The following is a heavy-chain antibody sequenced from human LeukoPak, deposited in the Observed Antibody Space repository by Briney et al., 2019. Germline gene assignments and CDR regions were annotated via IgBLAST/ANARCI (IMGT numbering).Heavy chain of an antibody. J-gene: IGHJ4*02. CDR1: GFSFGGYA. CDR2: ISGSGSTA. Sequence: GGSLRLSCAASGFSFGGYAMSWVRQAPGKGLEWVSGISGSGSTAFYADSVQGRFTISRDNSKNTVYLQMNSLRVDDTALYYCAKATGGYTSAYVDYWGQGTLVTVSS. CDR3: AKATGGYTSAYVDY. D-gene: IGHD6-19*01. V-gene: IGHV3-23*01.